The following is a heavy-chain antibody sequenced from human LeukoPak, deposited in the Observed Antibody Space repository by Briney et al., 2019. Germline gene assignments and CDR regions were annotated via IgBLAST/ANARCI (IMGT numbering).Heavy chain of an antibody. J-gene: IGHJ4*02. V-gene: IGHV4-31*11. CDR2: IYYSGST. CDR3: AGALLLELGPGEFDY. D-gene: IGHD7-27*01. Sequence: SETLSLTCAVYGGSFSGYYWSWIRQHPGKGLEWIGYIYYSGSTYYNPSLKSRVTISVDTSKNQFSLKLSSVTAADTAVYYCAGALLLELGPGEFDYWGQGTLVTVSS. CDR1: GGSFSGYY.